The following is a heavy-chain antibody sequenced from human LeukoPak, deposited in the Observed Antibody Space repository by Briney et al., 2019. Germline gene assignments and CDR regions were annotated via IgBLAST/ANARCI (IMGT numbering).Heavy chain of an antibody. Sequence: GESLKISCKGSGYNFATNWIGWVRQMPGKGLEWMGIIYPGDSDTRYSPSFQGQVTISADKSISTAYLQWSSLRASDTAMYYCARARFCSGGSCYAEYWGQGTLVTVSS. CDR3: ARARFCSGGSCYAEY. CDR1: GYNFATNW. J-gene: IGHJ4*02. V-gene: IGHV5-51*01. D-gene: IGHD2-15*01. CDR2: IYPGDSDT.